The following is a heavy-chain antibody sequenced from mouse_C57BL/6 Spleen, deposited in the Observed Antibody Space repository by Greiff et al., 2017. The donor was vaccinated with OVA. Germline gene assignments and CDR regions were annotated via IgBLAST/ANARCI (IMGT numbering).Heavy chain of an antibody. D-gene: IGHD2-1*01. CDR1: GYTFTSYW. CDR3: ARKNFYYGNYLSYWYFDV. V-gene: IGHV1-69*01. Sequence: QVQLQQPGAELVMPGASVKLSCKASGYTFTSYWLHWVKQRPGQGLEWIGEIDPSDSYTNYNQKFKGKSTLTVDKSSSTAYMQLSSLTSEDSAVYYCARKNFYYGNYLSYWYFDVWGTGTTVTVSS. CDR2: IDPSDSYT. J-gene: IGHJ1*03.